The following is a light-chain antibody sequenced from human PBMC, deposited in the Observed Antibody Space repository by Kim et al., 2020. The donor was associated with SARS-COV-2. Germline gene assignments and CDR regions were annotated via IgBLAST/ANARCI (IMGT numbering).Light chain of an antibody. CDR2: WAS. Sequence: LGERANIKCKSSQSVLYSSNKKNFLAWYQQKPGQPPKLLIYWASTRESWVPDRFSGSGSGTDFTLTISSLQAEYVAVYYCQHWWAFGQGTKVDIK. CDR1: QSVLYSSNKKNF. CDR3: QHWWA. V-gene: IGKV4-1*01. J-gene: IGKJ1*01.